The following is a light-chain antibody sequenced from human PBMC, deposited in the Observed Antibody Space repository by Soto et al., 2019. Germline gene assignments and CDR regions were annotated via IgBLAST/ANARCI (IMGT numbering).Light chain of an antibody. Sequence: LLTQSPGTVSVSPGERATLSCRASQSVHSNYLAWYQQKPGQAPRLLIYGASSRATGIPDRFSRSGSGTDFTLTISRLEPEDCAVYSCQVSGISPVSFGG. V-gene: IGKV3-20*01. CDR1: QSVHSNY. CDR3: QVSGISPVS. J-gene: IGKJ4*01. CDR2: GAS.